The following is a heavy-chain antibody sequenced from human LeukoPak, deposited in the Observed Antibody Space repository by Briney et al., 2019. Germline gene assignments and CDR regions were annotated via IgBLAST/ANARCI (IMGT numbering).Heavy chain of an antibody. D-gene: IGHD2-15*01. CDR3: ARRGCSGGSCYSGLPYYYYGMDV. Sequence: ASVKVSCKASGGTFSSYAISWVRQAPGQGLEWMGRIIPILGIANYAQKFQGRVTITADESTSTAYMELSSLRSEDTAVYYCARRGCSGGSCYSGLPYYYYGMDVWGQGTTVTVSS. CDR1: GGTFSSYA. CDR2: IIPILGIA. J-gene: IGHJ6*02. V-gene: IGHV1-69*04.